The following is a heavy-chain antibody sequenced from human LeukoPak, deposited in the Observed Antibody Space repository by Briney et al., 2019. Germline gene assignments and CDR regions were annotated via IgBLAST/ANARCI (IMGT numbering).Heavy chain of an antibody. V-gene: IGHV3-23*01. CDR1: GFTFSSYG. D-gene: IGHD3-9*01. J-gene: IGHJ4*02. CDR2: ISGDGGRT. CDR3: AQSRSGYDVLTASFN. Sequence: GGSLRLSCAASGFTFSSYGMSWVRQAPGKGLEWVSTISGDGGRTYYADSVKGRFTISRDSAKNTLLLQMNSLRAEDTAIYYCAQSRSGYDVLTASFNWGQGTLVTVSS.